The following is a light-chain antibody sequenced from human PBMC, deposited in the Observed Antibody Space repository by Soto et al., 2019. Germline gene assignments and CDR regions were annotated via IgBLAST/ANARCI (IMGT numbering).Light chain of an antibody. CDR2: KTS. J-gene: IGKJ2*03. CDR1: QRISSW. V-gene: IGKV1-5*03. Sequence: DIQMTQSPSTLSASEGDRVTITCRASQRISSWLAWYQQKPRKAPNLLIYKTSTLESGVPSRFSGSGSGTEFTPTIRGLQPDDVASYYSQQYQNYPYSFXKG. CDR3: QQYQNYPYS.